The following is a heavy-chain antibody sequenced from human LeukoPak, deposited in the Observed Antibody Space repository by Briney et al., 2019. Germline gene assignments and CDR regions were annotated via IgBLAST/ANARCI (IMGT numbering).Heavy chain of an antibody. D-gene: IGHD5-24*01. V-gene: IGHV1-18*01. CDR1: GYTFTSYG. J-gene: IGHJ6*03. CDR2: ISAYNGNT. CDR3: ARTGEMATVYYYYYMDV. Sequence: ASVKVSCKASGYTFTSYGISWVRQAPGQGLEWMGWISAYNGNTNYAQKLQGRVTMTTDTSTSTAYMELRSLRSVDTAVYYCARTGEMATVYYYYYMDVWGKGTTVTVSS.